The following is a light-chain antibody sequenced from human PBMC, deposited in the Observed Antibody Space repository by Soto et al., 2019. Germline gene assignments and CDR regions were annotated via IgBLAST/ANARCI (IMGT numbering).Light chain of an antibody. J-gene: IGLJ2*01. CDR1: SSDVGGYNY. CDR3: SSYTRSSTVV. V-gene: IGLV2-14*01. CDR2: DVS. Sequence: QSVLTQPASVSGSPGQSITISCTGTSSDVGGYNYVSWYQQHPGKAPKLMIYDVSNRPSGVSNRFSGFKSGSTASLTISGLQAEDEADYYCSSYTRSSTVVFGGGTKLTVL.